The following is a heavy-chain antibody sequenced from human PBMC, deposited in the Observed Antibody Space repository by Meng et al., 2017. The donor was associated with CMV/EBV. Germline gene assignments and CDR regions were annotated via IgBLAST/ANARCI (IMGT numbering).Heavy chain of an antibody. V-gene: IGHV4-59*01. CDR3: ARGGGICSGGSCYPLGYYGMDA. CDR1: GGSISSYY. D-gene: IGHD2-15*01. CDR2: IYYSGST. J-gene: IGHJ6*02. Sequence: SETLSLTCTVSGGSISSYYWSWIRQPPGKGLEWIGYIYYSGSTNYNPSLKSRVTISVDTSKNQFSLKLSSVTAADTAVYYCARGGGICSGGSCYPLGYYGMDAWGQGTTVTVSS.